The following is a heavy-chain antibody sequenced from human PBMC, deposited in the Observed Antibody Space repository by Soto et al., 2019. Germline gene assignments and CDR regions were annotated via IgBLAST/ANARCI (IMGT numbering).Heavy chain of an antibody. J-gene: IGHJ4*02. V-gene: IGHV3-30*18. CDR1: GFTFSSYG. CDR2: ISYDGSNK. Sequence: GGSLRLSCAASGFTFSSYGMHRVRQAPGKGLEWVAVISYDGSNKYYADTVKGRFTISRDNSKNTLYLQMNSLRAEDTAVYYCAKGSLRFYSGSYYEFDYRGQGTLVTVSS. CDR3: AKGSLRFYSGSYYEFDY. D-gene: IGHD1-26*01.